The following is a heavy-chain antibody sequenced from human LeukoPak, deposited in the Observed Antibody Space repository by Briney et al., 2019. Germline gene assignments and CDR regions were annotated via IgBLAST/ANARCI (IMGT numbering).Heavy chain of an antibody. CDR2: VDPNSGDT. D-gene: IGHD1-26*01. J-gene: IGHJ5*01. CDR3: ARASGSYWWFDS. CDR1: GYTFTDYY. Sequence: ASVKVSCKAPGYTFTDYYLHWVRQTPGQGLEWMGCVDPNSGDTNYAQKFQGSVTMTRDTSISTAYMELNRLRSDDTAVYYCARASGSYWWFDSWGQGTLVTVSS. V-gene: IGHV1-2*02.